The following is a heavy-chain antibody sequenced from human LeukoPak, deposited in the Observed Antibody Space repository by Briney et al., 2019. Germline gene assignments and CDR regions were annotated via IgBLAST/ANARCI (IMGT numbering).Heavy chain of an antibody. J-gene: IGHJ4*02. D-gene: IGHD2-2*01. CDR3: ARYCSSTSCPFDY. V-gene: IGHV1-69*13. Sequence: SVKVSCKASGGTFSSYAISWVRQAPGQGLEWMGGIIPIFGTANYAQKFQGRVTITADESTSTAYMELSSLRSEYTAVYYCARYCSSTSCPFDYWGQGTLVTVSS. CDR1: GGTFSSYA. CDR2: IIPIFGTA.